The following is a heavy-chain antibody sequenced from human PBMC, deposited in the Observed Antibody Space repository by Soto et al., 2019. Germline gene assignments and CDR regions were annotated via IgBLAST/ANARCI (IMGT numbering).Heavy chain of an antibody. CDR2: IYHSGST. Sequence: QVQLQESGPGLVKPSQTLSLTCTVSGGSISSGDYYWSWIRQPPGKGLEWIGYIYHSGSTYYNPSPQSPGTITGNPSKDPFSLKPSFVTAGGPAVYYCARERPDGARLDPWGQGTLVTVSS. V-gene: IGHV4-30-4*01. CDR1: GGSISSGDYY. J-gene: IGHJ5*02. D-gene: IGHD6-6*01. CDR3: ARERPDGARLDP.